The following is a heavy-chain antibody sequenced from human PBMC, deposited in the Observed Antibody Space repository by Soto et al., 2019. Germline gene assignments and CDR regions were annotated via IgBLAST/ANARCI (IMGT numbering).Heavy chain of an antibody. CDR2: IYYSGNT. J-gene: IGHJ3*02. D-gene: IGHD1-1*01. Sequence: QVRLQEWGPGLVKPSQTLSLKCSVSGGSITTGGRYWSWIRQLPGKGLEWIGDIYYSGNTYYNASLKSRVSITVEAAKNQFSLKLSSVTAADTAVYYCAQALVFTGGDGLDIGGQGRLVTVSS. V-gene: IGHV4-31*02. CDR1: GGSITTGGRY. CDR3: AQALVFTGGDGLDI.